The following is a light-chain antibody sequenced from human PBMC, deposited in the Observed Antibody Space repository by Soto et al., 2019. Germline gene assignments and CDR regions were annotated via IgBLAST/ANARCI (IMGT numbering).Light chain of an antibody. CDR3: QQCFSAPLT. Sequence: DIVMTQSPDSLAVSLGERATINCKSSQSLLSTSNNKNFLVWYQHKPGQPPKLLISWASTRESGVPDRFSGRGSGTDFTITISSLQAEDVAVYYCQQCFSAPLTFGGGTKVEIK. J-gene: IGKJ4*01. CDR2: WAS. CDR1: QSLLSTSNNKNF. V-gene: IGKV4-1*01.